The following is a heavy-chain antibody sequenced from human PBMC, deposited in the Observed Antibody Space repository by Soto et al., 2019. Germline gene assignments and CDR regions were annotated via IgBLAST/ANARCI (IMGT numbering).Heavy chain of an antibody. CDR2: ISYDGSNK. V-gene: IGHV3-30*18. J-gene: IGHJ4*02. Sequence: QVQLVESGGGVVQPGRSLRLSCAASGFTFSSYGMHWVRQAPGKGLEWVAVISYDGSNKYYADSVKGRFTISRDNSKNTLYLQMNSLRAEDTAVYYCAKGLLLWFGELLSGGYFDYWGQGTLVTVSS. D-gene: IGHD3-10*01. CDR1: GFTFSSYG. CDR3: AKGLLLWFGELLSGGYFDY.